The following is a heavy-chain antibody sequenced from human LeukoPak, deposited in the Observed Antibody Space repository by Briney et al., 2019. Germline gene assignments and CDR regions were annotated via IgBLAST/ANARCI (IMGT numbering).Heavy chain of an antibody. J-gene: IGHJ4*02. CDR1: GFTFSSYA. D-gene: IGHD3-3*01. Sequence: GGSLRLSCAASGFTFSSYAMSWVRQAPGKGLEWVSAIGGGGDTHYPDPVKGRFTISRDNSKSTLYLQMDSLRAEDTAVYYCAKETPVGAFWSGRQCWGQGTLVTVSS. CDR2: IGGGGDT. V-gene: IGHV3-23*01. CDR3: AKETPVGAFWSGRQC.